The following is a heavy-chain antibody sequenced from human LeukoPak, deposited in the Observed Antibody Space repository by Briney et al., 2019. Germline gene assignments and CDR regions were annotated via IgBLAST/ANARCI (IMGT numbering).Heavy chain of an antibody. CDR1: GYSFTSYW. D-gene: IGHD1-20*01. Sequence: GESLKISCKGSGYSFTSYWIGWVRQMPGKGLEWMGIIYPGDSDTRYSPSFQGQVTISADKSISTAYLQWSSLKASDTAMYYCARRGSGNWNDDLYYFDYWGQGTLVTVSS. CDR3: ARRGSGNWNDDLYYFDY. V-gene: IGHV5-51*01. J-gene: IGHJ4*02. CDR2: IYPGDSDT.